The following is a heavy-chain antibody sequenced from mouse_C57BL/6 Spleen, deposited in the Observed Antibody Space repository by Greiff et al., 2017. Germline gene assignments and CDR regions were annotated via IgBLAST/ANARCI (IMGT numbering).Heavy chain of an antibody. CDR2: IWSGGST. Sequence: VMLVESGPGLVQPSQSLSITCTVSGFSLTSYGVHWVRQSPGKGLEWLGVIWSGGSTDYNADFISRLSISKDNSKSQFFFKMTSLQADDTAIYYCARNGYDDYYAMDYWGQGASVTVSS. J-gene: IGHJ4*01. CDR1: GFSLTSYG. V-gene: IGHV2-2*01. CDR3: ARNGYDDYYAMDY. D-gene: IGHD2-2*01.